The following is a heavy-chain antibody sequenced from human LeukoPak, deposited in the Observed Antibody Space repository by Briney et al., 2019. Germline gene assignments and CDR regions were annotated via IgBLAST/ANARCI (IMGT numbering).Heavy chain of an antibody. D-gene: IGHD6-13*01. CDR1: GYTFTGYY. CDR2: KHPKCGGI. J-gene: IGHJ5*02. V-gene: IGHV1-2*02. CDR3: ARGAAPGSDWFDP. Sequence: EASLKISCKPSGYTFTGYYIHWVRQAPGHGLEWMGWKHPKCGGINEAQQFQRRVTQTRDTSISTAYMELSRLRSDDTAVYYCARGAAPGSDWFDPWGQGTLVTVSS.